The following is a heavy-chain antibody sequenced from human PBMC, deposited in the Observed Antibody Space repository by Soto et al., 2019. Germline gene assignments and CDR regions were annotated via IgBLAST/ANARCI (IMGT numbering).Heavy chain of an antibody. CDR1: GFTFSGYG. V-gene: IGHV3-30*03. D-gene: IGHD1-20*01. CDR2: LAYDGSSM. Sequence: QVQLVESGGGVVQPGRSLRLTCAASGFTFSGYGMHWVRQAPGKGLEWVAVLAYDGSSMYYGDSVKGRFTISRDNSKNPLFLQMSNVRAEDTAIYYCAREYDWNHWYFDLWGRGNLVTVSS. CDR3: AREYDWNHWYFDL. J-gene: IGHJ2*01.